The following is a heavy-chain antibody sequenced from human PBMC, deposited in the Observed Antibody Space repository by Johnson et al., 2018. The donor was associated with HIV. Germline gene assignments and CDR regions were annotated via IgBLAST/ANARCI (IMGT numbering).Heavy chain of an antibody. Sequence: VQLVESGGVVVQPGGSLRLSCATSGFSFDNYAMHWVRQATGKGLEWVSAIGTAGDTYYPGSVKGRFTISRENAKNTLYLQMNSLRAEDTAVYYCARDADDYYDSSGDAFDIWGQGTMVTVSS. V-gene: IGHV3-13*01. CDR2: IGTAGDT. CDR1: GFSFDNYA. D-gene: IGHD3-22*01. CDR3: ARDADDYYDSSGDAFDI. J-gene: IGHJ3*02.